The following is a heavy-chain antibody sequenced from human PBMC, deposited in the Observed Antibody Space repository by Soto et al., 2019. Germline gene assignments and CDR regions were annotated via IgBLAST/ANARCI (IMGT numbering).Heavy chain of an antibody. CDR2: ISTYNGDT. Sequence: ASVKVSCKASGYTFTRSGISWVRQAPGQGLEWMGWISTYNGDTNDAPKFQDRVTMTSDTSTSTVYMELRSLRSDDTAVYYCARAGAAPYYYYGMYVWGQGTRVTVSS. CDR1: GYTFTRSG. D-gene: IGHD2-15*01. CDR3: ARAGAAPYYYYGMYV. J-gene: IGHJ6*02. V-gene: IGHV1-18*01.